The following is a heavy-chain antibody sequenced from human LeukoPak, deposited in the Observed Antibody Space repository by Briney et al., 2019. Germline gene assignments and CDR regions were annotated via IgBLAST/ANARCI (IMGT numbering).Heavy chain of an antibody. CDR3: AKDHLPGIVVADRDY. CDR1: GFTFSSYG. V-gene: IGHV3-23*01. CDR2: ISGSGGST. D-gene: IGHD6-19*01. Sequence: PGGSLRLSCAASGFTFSSYGMSWVRQAPGKGLEWVSAISGSGGSTYYADSVKGRFTISRDNSKNTLYLHINSLRAEDTAVYYCAKDHLPGIVVADRDYWGQGTLVTVSS. J-gene: IGHJ4*02.